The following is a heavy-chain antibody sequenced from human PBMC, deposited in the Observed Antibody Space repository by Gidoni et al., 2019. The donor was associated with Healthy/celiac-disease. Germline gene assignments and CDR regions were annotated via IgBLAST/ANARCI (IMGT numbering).Heavy chain of an antibody. CDR1: GGSISSYY. Sequence: QVQLQESGPGLVKPSETLSLTCTVSGGSISSYYWSWIRQPPGKGLEWIGYIYYSGSTNYNPSLKSRVTISVDTSKNQFSLKLSSVTAADTAVYYCARYWQLPRTTDRAQYYYYYMDVWGKGTTVTVSS. CDR3: ARYWQLPRTTDRAQYYYYYMDV. J-gene: IGHJ6*03. D-gene: IGHD6-6*01. V-gene: IGHV4-59*01. CDR2: IYYSGST.